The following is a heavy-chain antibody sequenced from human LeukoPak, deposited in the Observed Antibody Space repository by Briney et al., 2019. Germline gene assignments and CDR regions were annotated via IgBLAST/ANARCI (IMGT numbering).Heavy chain of an antibody. CDR2: INPNSGGT. D-gene: IGHD1-26*01. V-gene: IGHV1-2*02. Sequence: EASVKVSCKASGYTFTGYYMHWVRQAPGQGLEWMGWINPNSGGTNYAQKFQGRVTMTRDTSISTAYMELSRLRSDDTAVYYCARGMWGYYYYYMDVWGKGTTVTVSS. J-gene: IGHJ6*03. CDR1: GYTFTGYY. CDR3: ARGMWGYYYYYMDV.